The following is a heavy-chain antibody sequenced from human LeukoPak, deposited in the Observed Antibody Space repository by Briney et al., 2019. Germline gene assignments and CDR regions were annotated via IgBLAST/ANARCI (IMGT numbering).Heavy chain of an antibody. CDR2: LYHSGST. CDR3: ARELHSGSYYFDY. CDR1: GGSISSSSYY. D-gene: IGHD1-26*01. J-gene: IGHJ4*02. V-gene: IGHV4-39*07. Sequence: SETLSLTCTVSGGSISSSSYYWGWIRQPPGKGLEWIGSLYHSGSTYYNPSLKSRVTTSVDTSKNRFSLKLTSVTAADTAVYYCARELHSGSYYFDYWGQGTLVTVSS.